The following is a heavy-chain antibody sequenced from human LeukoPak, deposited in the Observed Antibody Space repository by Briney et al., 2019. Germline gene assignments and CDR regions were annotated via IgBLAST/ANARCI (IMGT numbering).Heavy chain of an antibody. J-gene: IGHJ4*02. CDR3: AKRALGSFYYFDY. CDR2: IGGSGDTT. Sequence: GGSLRLSCAASGFTFSSYAMSWVRQAPGKGLEWVSAIGGSGDTTYYADSVKGRVTISRDNSKNTLYPQMNSLRDEDTALYYCAKRALGSFYYFDYWGQGALVTVSS. CDR1: GFTFSSYA. V-gene: IGHV3-23*01.